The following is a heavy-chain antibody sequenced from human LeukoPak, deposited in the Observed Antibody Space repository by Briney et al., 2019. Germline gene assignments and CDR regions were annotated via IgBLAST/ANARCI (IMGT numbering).Heavy chain of an antibody. Sequence: GGSLRLSCAASGFTFSSYSMSWVRQAPGKGLEWVSGIIGGGGSTYYADSVRGRFTISRDNDKNSLYLQMNSLRAEDTAIYYCARDSSSGSHLRYWGQGTLVIVSS. CDR1: GFTFSSYS. CDR2: IIGGGGST. J-gene: IGHJ4*02. CDR3: ARDSSSGSHLRY. D-gene: IGHD1-26*01. V-gene: IGHV3-48*01.